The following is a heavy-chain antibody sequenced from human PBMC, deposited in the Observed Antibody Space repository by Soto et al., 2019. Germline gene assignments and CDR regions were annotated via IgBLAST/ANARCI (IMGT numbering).Heavy chain of an antibody. CDR3: VRVAYGGLFDY. CDR1: RGSINNSY. Sequence: SETLSLTCTVSRGSINNSYWTWIRQPPGKRLEWIGYIHYTGTTNHNPSLRGRVTMSVDTSNNQFSLKLSSVTAADTDVYYCVRVAYGGLFDYWGPGNMVNVSS. V-gene: IGHV4-59*01. J-gene: IGHJ4*02. CDR2: IHYTGTT. D-gene: IGHD4-17*01.